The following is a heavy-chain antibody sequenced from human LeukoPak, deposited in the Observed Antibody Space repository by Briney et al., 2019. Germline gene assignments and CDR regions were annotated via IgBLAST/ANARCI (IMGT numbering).Heavy chain of an antibody. Sequence: GGSLRLSCSASGFTFSRYAMSWVRQAPGKGLEWVSSVSERSDNTYYSDSVKGRFTISRDNSKNTLYLQVNSLRAEDTALYYCGKDPNFYDLFDYWGQGTLVTVSS. V-gene: IGHV3-23*01. D-gene: IGHD3-3*01. J-gene: IGHJ4*02. CDR3: GKDPNFYDLFDY. CDR1: GFTFSRYA. CDR2: VSERSDNT.